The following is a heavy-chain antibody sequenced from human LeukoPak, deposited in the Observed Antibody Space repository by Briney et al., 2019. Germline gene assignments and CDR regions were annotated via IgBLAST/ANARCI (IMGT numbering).Heavy chain of an antibody. CDR3: VKCTSTTVAPRDSFDI. D-gene: IGHD4-23*01. J-gene: IGHJ3*02. V-gene: IGHV1-2*02. CDR1: GHTFTGYY. Sequence: ASVKVSCKASGHTFTGYYMHWVRQAPGQGLEWMGWINPNSGGTNYAQKFQGRVTMTRDTSISTAYMEMSSLTSEDTAVYRCVKCTSTTVAPRDSFDIWGQGTMVTVS. CDR2: INPNSGGT.